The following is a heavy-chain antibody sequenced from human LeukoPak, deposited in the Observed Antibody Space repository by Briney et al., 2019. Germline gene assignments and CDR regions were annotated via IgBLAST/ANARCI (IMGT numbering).Heavy chain of an antibody. Sequence: ASVKVSCKASGYTFTGHYIHWVRQAPGQGLELMGWINPNSGGTSYQQKFQGRVTMTRDTSSSTVYMELSSLRPDDTAIYYCARDRGPEWWGSFDFWGQGTPVTVSS. J-gene: IGHJ4*02. CDR2: INPNSGGT. V-gene: IGHV1-2*02. D-gene: IGHD3-16*01. CDR1: GYTFTGHY. CDR3: ARDRGPEWWGSFDF.